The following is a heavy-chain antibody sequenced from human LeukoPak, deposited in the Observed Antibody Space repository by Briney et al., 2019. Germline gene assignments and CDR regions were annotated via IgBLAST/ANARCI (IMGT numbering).Heavy chain of an antibody. CDR3: AREIVSVDY. V-gene: IGHV4-61*02. CDR2: IYTSGST. J-gene: IGHJ4*02. CDR1: GYSISSGYY. D-gene: IGHD3-16*02. Sequence: SETLSLTCAVSGYSISSGYYWSWIRQPAGKGLEWIGRIYTSGSTNYNPSLKSRVTISVDTSKNQFSLKLSSVTAADTAVYYCAREIVSVDYWGQGTLVTVSS.